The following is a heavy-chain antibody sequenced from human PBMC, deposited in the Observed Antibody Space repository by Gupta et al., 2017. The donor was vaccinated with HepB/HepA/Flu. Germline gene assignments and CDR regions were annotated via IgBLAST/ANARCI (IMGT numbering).Heavy chain of an antibody. CDR3: AKGWDAYYEF. Sequence: EVQLLESGGGLVQPGGSLRLSCAASGFTFSSFAMGWVRQAPGKGLEWVSVISASSDTIYYADSVKGRFTISRDNSKNTLYLQMNSLRAEDTAIYYCAKGWDAYYEFWGQGTLVTVSS. CDR1: GFTFSSFA. J-gene: IGHJ4*02. D-gene: IGHD3-16*01. V-gene: IGHV3-23*01. CDR2: ISASSDTI.